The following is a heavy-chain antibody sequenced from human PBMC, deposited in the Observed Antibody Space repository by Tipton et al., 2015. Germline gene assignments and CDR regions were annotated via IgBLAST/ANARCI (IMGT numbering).Heavy chain of an antibody. CDR3: ARASIIQGYYHDSSRYYLFNS. CDR2: IYYSGST. V-gene: IGHV4-59*01. Sequence: TLSLTCTVSGGSFSDYYWSWIRQSPGEGLEWIGYIYYSGSTNYNPSLRSRVAMSMDTSKNQFSLKLSSVIAADTAVHYCARASIIQGYYHDSSRYYLFNSWGQGTLVTVSS. CDR1: GGSFSDYY. D-gene: IGHD3-22*01. J-gene: IGHJ1*01.